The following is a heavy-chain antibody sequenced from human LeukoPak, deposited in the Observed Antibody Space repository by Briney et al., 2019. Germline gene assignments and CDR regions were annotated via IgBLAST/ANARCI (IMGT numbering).Heavy chain of an antibody. D-gene: IGHD3-3*01. Sequence: ASVKVSCKASGYTFTSYGISWVRQAPGQGLEWMGWISAYNGNTNYAQKLQGRVTMTTDTSTSTAYMELRSLRSDDTAVYYCARDRLRFLEWFQRYCYMDVWGKGTTVTVSS. CDR2: ISAYNGNT. CDR1: GYTFTSYG. J-gene: IGHJ6*03. CDR3: ARDRLRFLEWFQRYCYMDV. V-gene: IGHV1-18*01.